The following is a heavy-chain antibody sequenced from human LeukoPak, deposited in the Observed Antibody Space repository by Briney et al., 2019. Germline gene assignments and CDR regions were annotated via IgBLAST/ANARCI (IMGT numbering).Heavy chain of an antibody. Sequence: ASVTVSFKASGYTFTSYGISWVRQAPGRGLEWMGWISAYNGNTNYAQKLQGRVTMTTDTSTSTAYMELRSLRSDDTAVYYCARVTPYYYGSELGDYFDYWGQGTLVTVSS. CDR1: GYTFTSYG. CDR3: ARVTPYYYGSELGDYFDY. D-gene: IGHD3-10*01. V-gene: IGHV1-18*01. CDR2: ISAYNGNT. J-gene: IGHJ4*02.